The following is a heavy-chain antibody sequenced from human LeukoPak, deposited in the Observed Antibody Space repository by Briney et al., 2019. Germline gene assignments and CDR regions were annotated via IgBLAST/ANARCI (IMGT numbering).Heavy chain of an antibody. CDR3: ARGGYYYDSSGYYLSKSEDY. J-gene: IGHJ4*02. Sequence: SETLSLTCAVYGGSFSGYYWSWIRQPPGKGLEWIGEINHSGSTNYNPSLKSRVTISVDTPKNQFSLKLSSVTAADTAVYYCARGGYYYDSSGYYLSKSEDYWGQGTLVTVSS. CDR1: GGSFSGYY. CDR2: INHSGST. D-gene: IGHD3-22*01. V-gene: IGHV4-34*01.